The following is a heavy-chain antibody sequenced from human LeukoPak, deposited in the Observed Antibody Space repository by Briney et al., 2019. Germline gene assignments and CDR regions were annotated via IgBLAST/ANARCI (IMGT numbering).Heavy chain of an antibody. CDR2: IWYDGSNK. Sequence: QPGGSLRLSCAASGFTFSSYGMHWVRQAPGKGLEWVAVIWYDGSNKYYADSVKGRFTISRDNSKNTLYLQMNSLRAEDTAVYYCARGIVVVMGPTQRSRDDAFDIWGQGTMVTVSS. D-gene: IGHD3-22*01. CDR1: GFTFSSYG. CDR3: ARGIVVVMGPTQRSRDDAFDI. V-gene: IGHV3-33*08. J-gene: IGHJ3*02.